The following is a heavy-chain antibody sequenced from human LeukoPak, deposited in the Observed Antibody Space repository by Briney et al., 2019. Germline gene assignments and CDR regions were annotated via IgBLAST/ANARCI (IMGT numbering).Heavy chain of an antibody. CDR1: GGSISSSSYY. CDR2: IYYSGST. D-gene: IGHD3-10*01. Sequence: SETLSLTCTVSGGSISSSSYYWGWIRQPPGKGLEWIGSIYYSGSTYYNPSLKSRVTISVDTSKNQFSLKLSSVTAAATAVYYCARDKNYYGSGTKGYWFDPWGQGTLVTVSS. CDR3: ARDKNYYGSGTKGYWFDP. J-gene: IGHJ5*02. V-gene: IGHV4-39*07.